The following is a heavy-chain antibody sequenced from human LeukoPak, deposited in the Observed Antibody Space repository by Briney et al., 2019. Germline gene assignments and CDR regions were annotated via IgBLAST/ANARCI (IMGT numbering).Heavy chain of an antibody. J-gene: IGHJ4*02. CDR1: GYTFTSYD. D-gene: IGHD6-13*01. CDR3: SRGTYSSSWFLDY. V-gene: IGHV1-8*03. CDR2: MNPNSGNT. Sequence: ASVKVSCKASGYTFTSYDINWVRQATGQGLEWMGRMNPNSGNTGYAQKFQGRVTITRNTSISTAYMELSSLRSEDTAVYYCSRGTYSSSWFLDYWGQGTLVTVSS.